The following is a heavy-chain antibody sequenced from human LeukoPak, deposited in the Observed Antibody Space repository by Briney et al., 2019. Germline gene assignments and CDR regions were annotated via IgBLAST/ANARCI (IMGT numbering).Heavy chain of an antibody. CDR3: ARGGKDGYNHGQFDY. J-gene: IGHJ4*02. Sequence: GGSLRLSCAASGFTFSSYAMHWVRQAPGKGLGWVAVISYDGSNKYYADSVKGRFTISRDNSKNTLYLQMNSLRGEDTAVYYCARGGKDGYNHGQFDYWGQGTLVTVSS. CDR1: GFTFSSYA. V-gene: IGHV3-30*04. D-gene: IGHD5-24*01. CDR2: ISYDGSNK.